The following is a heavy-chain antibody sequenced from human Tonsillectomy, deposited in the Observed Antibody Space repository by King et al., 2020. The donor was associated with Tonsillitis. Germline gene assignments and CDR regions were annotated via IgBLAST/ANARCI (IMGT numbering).Heavy chain of an antibody. CDR1: GFTFSSYT. D-gene: IGHD6-19*01. Sequence: DVQLVESGGGLVKPGGSLRLSCVASGFTFSSYTMNWVRQAPGKGLEWVSSISSGDTFTNYADSVKGRFTVSRDNARNALYLQMDSLTAEDTAVYYCATDRQGGWTLHWFDHWGQGILVTVSS. V-gene: IGHV3-21*01. CDR2: ISSGDTFT. CDR3: ATDRQGGWTLHWFDH. J-gene: IGHJ5*02.